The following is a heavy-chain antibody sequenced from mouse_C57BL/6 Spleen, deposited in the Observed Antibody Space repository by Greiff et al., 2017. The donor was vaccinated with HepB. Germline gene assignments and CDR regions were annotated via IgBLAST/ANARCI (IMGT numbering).Heavy chain of an antibody. CDR3: TRSVPRGYFDV. V-gene: IGHV1-15*01. CDR1: GYTFTDYE. CDR2: IDPETGGT. J-gene: IGHJ1*03. Sequence: QVQLQHSGAELVRPGASVTLSCKASGYTFTDYEMHWVKQTPVHGLEWIGAIDPETGGTAYNQKFKGKAILTADNSASTAYMELRSLTSEDSDVYYCTRSVPRGYFDVWGTGTTVTVSS.